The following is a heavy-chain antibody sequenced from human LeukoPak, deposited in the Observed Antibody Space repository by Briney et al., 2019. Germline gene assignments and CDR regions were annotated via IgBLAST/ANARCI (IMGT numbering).Heavy chain of an antibody. CDR3: ASKYCSRSSCSYIPYFDY. D-gene: IGHD2-15*01. CDR1: GLPFSSYW. J-gene: IGHJ4*02. CDR2: INQDGSQT. V-gene: IGHV3-7*01. Sequence: PGGSLRLSCAASGLPFSSYWMTWVRQAPGKGLEWVANINQDGSQTYYVDSVKGRFTISRDNAKNSLYLQMNSLRAEDRAVYYCASKYCSRSSCSYIPYFDYWGQGTLVTVSS.